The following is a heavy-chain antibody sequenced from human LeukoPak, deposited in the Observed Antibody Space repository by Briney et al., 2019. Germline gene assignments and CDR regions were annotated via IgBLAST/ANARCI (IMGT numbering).Heavy chain of an antibody. D-gene: IGHD1-26*01. V-gene: IGHV3-20*04. CDR2: INWNGGST. Sequence: GGSLRLSCAASGFIFADHGMSWVRQVPGKGLEWVSGINWNGGSTGYVDSVKGPFTISRDNAKNVLFLQMNNLRAEDTAFYYCARGEWDLRDWGQGTLVIVSS. J-gene: IGHJ4*02. CDR3: ARGEWDLRD. CDR1: GFIFADHG.